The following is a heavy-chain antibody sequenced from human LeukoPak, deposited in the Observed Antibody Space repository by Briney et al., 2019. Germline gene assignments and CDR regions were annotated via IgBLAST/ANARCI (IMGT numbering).Heavy chain of an antibody. V-gene: IGHV1-18*01. D-gene: IGHD1-7*01. CDR1: GYSFTSYG. Sequence: ASVTVSCKASGYSFTSYGICWVRQAPGQGLEWMGWIHTYNGNTNYAQKFQGRVTMTTDTSTGTAYMELRSLRSDDSAVYYCARAQGSTWNYVTYYYYYMDVWAKGTTVTVAS. CDR2: IHTYNGNT. J-gene: IGHJ6*03. CDR3: ARAQGSTWNYVTYYYYYMDV.